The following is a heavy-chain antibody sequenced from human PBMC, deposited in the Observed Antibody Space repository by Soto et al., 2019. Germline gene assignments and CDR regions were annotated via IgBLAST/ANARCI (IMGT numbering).Heavy chain of an antibody. D-gene: IGHD6-13*01. Sequence: EVQLVEPGGGLVQPGGSLRLSCAASGFTFSSYGMNWVRQAPGKGLEWVSYISSSSSTIYYADSVKGRFTISRDNAKNSLYLQMNSLRAEDTAVYYCARHPERIAQIGWFDPWGQGTLVTVSS. CDR2: ISSSSSTI. CDR1: GFTFSSYG. V-gene: IGHV3-48*01. J-gene: IGHJ5*02. CDR3: ARHPERIAQIGWFDP.